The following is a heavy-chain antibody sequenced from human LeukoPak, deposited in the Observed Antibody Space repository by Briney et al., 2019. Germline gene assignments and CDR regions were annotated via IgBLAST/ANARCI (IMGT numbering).Heavy chain of an antibody. CDR1: GGSISSYY. D-gene: IGHD2-15*01. CDR3: ARDLRYCSGGSCYSGMTHFDY. V-gene: IGHV4-59*12. Sequence: SETLSLTCTVSGGSISSYYWSWIRQPPGKGLEWIGYIYYSGSTNYNPSLKSRVTMSVDTSKNQFSLKLSSVTAADTAVYYCARDLRYCSGGSCYSGMTHFDYWGQGTLVTVSS. J-gene: IGHJ4*02. CDR2: IYYSGST.